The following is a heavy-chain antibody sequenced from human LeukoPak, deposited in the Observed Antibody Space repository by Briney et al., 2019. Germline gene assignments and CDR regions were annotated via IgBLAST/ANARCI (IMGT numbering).Heavy chain of an antibody. CDR1: GATFSSYA. V-gene: IGHV1-69*04. J-gene: IGHJ3*02. Sequence: GASVKVSCKASGATFSSYAIGWVRQAPGQGLEWMGRIIPILGIANYAQKFQGRVTITADKSTSTAYMELSSLRSEDTAVYYCARRLLWFGEFPHDAFDIWGQGTMVTVSS. CDR2: IIPILGIA. D-gene: IGHD3-10*01. CDR3: ARRLLWFGEFPHDAFDI.